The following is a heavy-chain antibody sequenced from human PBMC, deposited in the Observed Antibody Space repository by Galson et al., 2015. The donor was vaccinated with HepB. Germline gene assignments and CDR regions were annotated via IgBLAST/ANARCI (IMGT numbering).Heavy chain of an antibody. Sequence: SLRLSCAASTFIFSTYSMNWVRQAPGKGLEWVSYISSSSTTIYYADSVKGRFTISRDNSKNTLYLQLNSLRADDTALYYCAKSAGPIDHWGQGTLVTVSS. V-gene: IGHV3-48*01. J-gene: IGHJ4*02. CDR3: AKSAGPIDH. CDR2: ISSSSTTI. CDR1: TFIFSTYS.